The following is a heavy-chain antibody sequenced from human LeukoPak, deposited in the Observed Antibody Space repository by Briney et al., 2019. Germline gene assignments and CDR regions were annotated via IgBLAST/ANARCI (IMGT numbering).Heavy chain of an antibody. J-gene: IGHJ5*02. CDR3: ARQWVVRGVILP. D-gene: IGHD3-10*01. CDR1: GFTFSDYY. V-gene: IGHV4-34*01. CDR2: INHSGST. Sequence: GSLRLSCAASGFTFSDYYMSWIRQPPGKGLEWIGEINHSGSTNYNPSLKSRVTISVDTSKNQFSLKLSSVTAADTAVYYCARQWVVRGVILPWGQGTLVTVSS.